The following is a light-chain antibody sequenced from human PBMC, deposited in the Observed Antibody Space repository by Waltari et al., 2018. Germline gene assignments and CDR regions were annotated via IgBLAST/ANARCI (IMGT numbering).Light chain of an antibody. Sequence: SYELTQPPSVSVAPGQTATITCGGDNLEVQSVHWYQQKPGQAPILVMHYDSDRPSGIPERFSGSNSGDTATLTISRVEAGDEADYYCQVWDRNTDHAIFGGGTKLTVL. CDR2: YDS. J-gene: IGLJ2*01. V-gene: IGLV3-21*04. CDR1: NLEVQS. CDR3: QVWDRNTDHAI.